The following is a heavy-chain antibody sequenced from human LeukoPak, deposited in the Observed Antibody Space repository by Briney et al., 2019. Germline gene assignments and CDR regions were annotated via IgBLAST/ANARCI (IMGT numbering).Heavy chain of an antibody. CDR2: MNPNSANT. D-gene: IGHD2-2*02. CDR1: GYTFSSYD. V-gene: IGHV1-8*01. J-gene: IGHJ4*02. Sequence: GASVKVSCKASGYTFSSYDINWVRQAPGQGLEWMGWMNPNSANTGFAQKFQGRVTMTRDTSISTAYMGLSSLRSEDTAVYYCARGTPYCSSASCYNYWGQGTLVTVSS. CDR3: ARGTPYCSSASCYNY.